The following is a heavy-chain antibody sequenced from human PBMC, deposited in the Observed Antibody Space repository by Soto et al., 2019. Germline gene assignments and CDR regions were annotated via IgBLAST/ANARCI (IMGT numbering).Heavy chain of an antibody. D-gene: IGHD2-15*01. J-gene: IGHJ4*02. Sequence: QVHLQQSGPGLVNPSGTLSLTCAVSGDSITSRDWWSWVRQPPGKGLERIGEIHHSGSTKYNPSLKSRVTISVDTSSNQFSVNLSSVTAADTAVYYCARAAVRTFDYWSQGSLVTVSS. CDR2: IHHSGST. V-gene: IGHV4-4*02. CDR1: GDSITSRDW. CDR3: ARAAVRTFDY.